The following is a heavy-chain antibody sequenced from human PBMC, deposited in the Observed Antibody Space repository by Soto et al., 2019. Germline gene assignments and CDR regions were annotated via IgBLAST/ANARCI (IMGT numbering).Heavy chain of an antibody. Sequence: EVQLVESGGGFIYPGGSLRLSCAASGLTISNAWMNWVRQAPGKGLEWVGRIKTNTEGGTKDYAAAVKGRFTVSRDDSKNTLYLQMNSLKPEDTAVYYCTTGSVEGVWGQGTTVTVSS. CDR3: TTGSVEGV. CDR1: GLTISNAW. D-gene: IGHD2-15*01. CDR2: IKTNTEGGTK. J-gene: IGHJ6*02. V-gene: IGHV3-15*07.